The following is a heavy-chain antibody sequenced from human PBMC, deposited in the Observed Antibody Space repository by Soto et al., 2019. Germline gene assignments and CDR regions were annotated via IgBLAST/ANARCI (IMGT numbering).Heavy chain of an antibody. Sequence: GESLKISCKGSGYSFTSYWIGWVRQMPGKGLEWMGIIYPGDSDTRYSPSFQGQVTISADKSISTAYLQWSSLKASDTAMYYCARVLGTAGDRNWFDPLGQGTLVTVSS. D-gene: IGHD7-27*01. V-gene: IGHV5-51*01. CDR2: IYPGDSDT. CDR1: GYSFTSYW. CDR3: ARVLGTAGDRNWFDP. J-gene: IGHJ5*02.